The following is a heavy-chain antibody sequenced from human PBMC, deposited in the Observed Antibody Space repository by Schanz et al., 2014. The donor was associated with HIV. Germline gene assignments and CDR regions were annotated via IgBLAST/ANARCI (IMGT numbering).Heavy chain of an antibody. D-gene: IGHD1-26*01. CDR3: ARGRYSGSYYNY. CDR2: IIPIFGTA. V-gene: IGHV1-69*13. CDR1: GYTFISYA. J-gene: IGHJ4*02. Sequence: QVQLVQSGPEVKKPGASVKVSCKASGYTFISYAISWVRQAPGQGLEWMGGIIPIFGTANYAQKFQGRVTIIADESTSTAYMELSSLRSADTAVYFCARGRYSGSYYNYWGQGTLVTVSS.